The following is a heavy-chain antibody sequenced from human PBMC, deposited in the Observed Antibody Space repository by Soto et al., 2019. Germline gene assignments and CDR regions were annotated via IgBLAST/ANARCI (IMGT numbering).Heavy chain of an antibody. CDR1: GGSISSYY. V-gene: IGHV4-59*01. D-gene: IGHD6-13*01. J-gene: IGHJ4*02. CDR3: ARGVAAAGTSSFDY. Sequence: PSETLSRTCTVSGGSISSYYWSWIRQPPGKGLEWIGYIYYSGSTNYNPSLKSRVTISVDTSKNQFSLKLSSVTAADTAVYYCARGVAAAGTSSFDYWGQGTLVTVSS. CDR2: IYYSGST.